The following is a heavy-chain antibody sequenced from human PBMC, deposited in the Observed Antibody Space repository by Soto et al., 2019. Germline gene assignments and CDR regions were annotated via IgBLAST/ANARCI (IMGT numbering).Heavy chain of an antibody. J-gene: IGHJ6*02. CDR1: GGTFSSYA. CDR3: AREPGYSYGSSYGMDV. Sequence: QVQLVQSGAEVKKPGSSVKVSCKASGGTFSSYAISWVRQAPGQGLEWMGGIIPIFGTANYAQKFQGRVTLTADESTSTAYMALSSLRSADTAVYYCAREPGYSYGSSYGMDVWGQGTTVTVSS. D-gene: IGHD5-18*01. V-gene: IGHV1-69*12. CDR2: IIPIFGTA.